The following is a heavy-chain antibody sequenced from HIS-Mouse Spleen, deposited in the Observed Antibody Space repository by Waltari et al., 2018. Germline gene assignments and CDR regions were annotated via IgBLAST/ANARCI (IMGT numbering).Heavy chain of an antibody. CDR1: GGSISSSSYY. CDR3: ARDPRWNDGIDY. J-gene: IGHJ4*02. V-gene: IGHV4-39*07. D-gene: IGHD1-1*01. CDR2: IYYSGST. Sequence: QLQLQESGPGLVKPSETLSLTCTVSGGSISSSSYYWGWIRQPPGKGLGWIGSIYYSGSTYYNPSLKGRVTLSVDTSKNQFSLKLSSVTAADTAVYYCARDPRWNDGIDYWGQGTLVTVSS.